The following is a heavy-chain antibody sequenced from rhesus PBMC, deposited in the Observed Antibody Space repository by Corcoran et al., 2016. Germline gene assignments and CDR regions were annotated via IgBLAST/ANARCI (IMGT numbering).Heavy chain of an antibody. CDR2: IYGSGGST. CDR3: AREVVAMGFDY. CDR1: GGSIRDRYY. Sequence: QVQLQESGPGMVKPSETLSLTCTASGGSIRDRYYWNWYRHPPGKGLEWMGRIYGSGGSTSYNPSLKSRVSISKDTSKTPFSLKLSSVTAADTAVYYCAREVVAMGFDYWGQGVLVTVSS. V-gene: IGHV4-147*01. D-gene: IGHD2-21*01. J-gene: IGHJ4*01.